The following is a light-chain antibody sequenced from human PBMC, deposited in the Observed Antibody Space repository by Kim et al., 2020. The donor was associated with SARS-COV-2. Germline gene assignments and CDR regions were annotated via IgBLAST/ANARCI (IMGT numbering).Light chain of an antibody. CDR3: QQTYSASRT. CDR2: TAS. CDR1: QDISRY. J-gene: IGKJ1*01. Sequence: DIQMTQSPSSLSASVGDGVTITCRASQDISRYLNWYQQKPGEAPKLLIYTASSLQSGVPSRFTGSGSETDFTLTISSLQPEDFATYYCQQTYSASRTFGQGTKVDIK. V-gene: IGKV1-39*01.